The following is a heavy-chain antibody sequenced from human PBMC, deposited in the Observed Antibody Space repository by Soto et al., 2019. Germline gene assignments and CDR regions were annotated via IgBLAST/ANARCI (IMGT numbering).Heavy chain of an antibody. CDR2: IYPGDSDT. CDR1: GYIFTSYW. CDR3: ARLGLYSYGPTNYAAYYYYGMDV. J-gene: IGHJ6*02. Sequence: GESLKISFKGSGYIFTSYWXGWVRQRPVKGLEGMGIIYPGDSDTRYSPSFQAQVTISADKSISTAYLQWSSPKASDTAMYYCARLGLYSYGPTNYAAYYYYGMDVWGQGTTVTVSS. V-gene: IGHV5-51*01. D-gene: IGHD5-18*01.